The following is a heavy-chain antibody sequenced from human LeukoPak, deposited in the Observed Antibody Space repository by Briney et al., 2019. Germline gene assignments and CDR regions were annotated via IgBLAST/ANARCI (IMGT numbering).Heavy chain of an antibody. D-gene: IGHD3-22*01. Sequence: SETLSLTCTVSGGSISSSSYYWGWIRQPPGKGLEWIGSIYYSGSTYYNPSLKSRVTISVDTSKNQFSLKLSSVTAADTAVYYCARADYYDSSGYYPLYAFDIWGQGTMVTVSS. J-gene: IGHJ3*02. CDR2: IYYSGST. CDR3: ARADYYDSSGYYPLYAFDI. V-gene: IGHV4-39*07. CDR1: GGSISSSSYY.